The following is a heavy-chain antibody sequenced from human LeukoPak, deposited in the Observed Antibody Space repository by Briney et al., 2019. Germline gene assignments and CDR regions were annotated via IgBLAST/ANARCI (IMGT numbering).Heavy chain of an antibody. CDR3: VRVVAAAGHYDFDT. V-gene: IGHV3-7*01. CDR1: GFTLSSYW. Sequence: GSLRLSCAAPGFTLSSYWMSWVRQAPGKGLEWVANIKQDGSEKYYVDSVKGRFTISRDNAKNSLYLQMNSLRAEDAAVYYCVRVVAAAGHYDFDTWGQGTMVTVSS. D-gene: IGHD6-13*01. J-gene: IGHJ3*02. CDR2: IKQDGSEK.